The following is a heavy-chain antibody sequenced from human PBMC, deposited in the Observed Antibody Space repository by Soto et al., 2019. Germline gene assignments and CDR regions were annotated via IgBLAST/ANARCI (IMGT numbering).Heavy chain of an antibody. D-gene: IGHD5-18*01. Sequence: QVQLVQSGAEVKKPGASVKVSCKASGYTFTGYYMHWVRQAPGQGLEWMGWINPNSGGTKYAQKFQGRVTMTRDTSISTAYMELSRLRSDDTAVYYCARDGYSYGYSFDYWGQGTLVTVSS. CDR1: GYTFTGYY. CDR2: INPNSGGT. V-gene: IGHV1-2*02. CDR3: ARDGYSYGYSFDY. J-gene: IGHJ4*02.